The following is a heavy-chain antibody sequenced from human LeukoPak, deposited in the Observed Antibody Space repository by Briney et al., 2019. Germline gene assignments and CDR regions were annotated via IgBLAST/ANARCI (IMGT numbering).Heavy chain of an antibody. D-gene: IGHD6-13*01. J-gene: IGHJ4*02. CDR1: GGSISSSSYY. CDR2: IYYSGST. CDR3: ARHMWPIAAAGPAHFDY. V-gene: IGHV4-39*01. Sequence: SETLSLTCTVSGGSISSSSYYWGWIRQPPGKGLGWIGSIYYSGSTYYNPSLKSRVTVSVDTSKNQFSLKLSSVTAADTAVYYCARHMWPIAAAGPAHFDYWGQGTLVTVSS.